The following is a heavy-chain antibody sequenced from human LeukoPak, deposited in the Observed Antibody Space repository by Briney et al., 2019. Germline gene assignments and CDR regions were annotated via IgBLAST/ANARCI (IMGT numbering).Heavy chain of an antibody. CDR2: INPSGGST. J-gene: IGHJ4*02. Sequence: GASVKVSCKASGYTFTSYYMHWVRQAPGQGLEWMGIINPSGGSTSYAQKFQGRVTMTRDMSTSTVYMELSSLRSEDTAVYYCARALILTGYYMEWGQGTLVTVSS. CDR1: GYTFTSYY. D-gene: IGHD3-9*01. V-gene: IGHV1-46*01. CDR3: ARALILTGYYME.